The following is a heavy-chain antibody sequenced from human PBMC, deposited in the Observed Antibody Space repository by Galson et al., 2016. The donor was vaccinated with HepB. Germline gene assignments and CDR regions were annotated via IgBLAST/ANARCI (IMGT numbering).Heavy chain of an antibody. CDR1: GYIFTDYF. CDR2: IYPGDSDT. J-gene: IGHJ4*02. Sequence: QSGAEVKKPGESLKISCKVSGYIFTDYFIAWVRQMPGKGLEWMGIIYPGDSDTTYSPSFQGQVTISADKSISSAYLQWSSLKASDTAMYYCASAGYNRRDFDYWGQGTLVTVSS. D-gene: IGHD1-14*01. CDR3: ASAGYNRRDFDY. V-gene: IGHV5-51*01.